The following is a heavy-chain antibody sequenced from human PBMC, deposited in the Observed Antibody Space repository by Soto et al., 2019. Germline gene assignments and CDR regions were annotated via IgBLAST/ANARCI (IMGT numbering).Heavy chain of an antibody. CDR1: GFTFSSYS. D-gene: IGHD4-17*01. CDR2: ISSSSSTI. CDR3: ARAVQLGYDYGDYGNYYYYMDV. J-gene: IGHJ6*03. V-gene: IGHV3-48*01. Sequence: GGSLRLSCAASGFTFSSYSMNWVRQAPGKGLEWVSYISSSSSTIYYADSVKGRFTISRDNAKNSLYLQMNSLRAEDTAVYYCARAVQLGYDYGDYGNYYYYMDVWGKGTTVTVSS.